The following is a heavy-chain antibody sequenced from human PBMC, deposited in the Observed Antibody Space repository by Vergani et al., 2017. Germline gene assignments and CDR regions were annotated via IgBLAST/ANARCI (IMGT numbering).Heavy chain of an antibody. Sequence: QVQLQQWGAGLLKPSETLSLTCAVYGGSFSGYYWSWIRQPPGKGLEWIGEINHSGSTNYNPSLKSRVTISVDPSKNQFSLKLSSVTAADTAVYYCASGVVITTLSWFDPWGQGTLVTVSS. CDR3: ASGVVITTLSWFDP. CDR1: GGSFSGYY. J-gene: IGHJ5*02. V-gene: IGHV4-34*01. D-gene: IGHD3-22*01. CDR2: INHSGST.